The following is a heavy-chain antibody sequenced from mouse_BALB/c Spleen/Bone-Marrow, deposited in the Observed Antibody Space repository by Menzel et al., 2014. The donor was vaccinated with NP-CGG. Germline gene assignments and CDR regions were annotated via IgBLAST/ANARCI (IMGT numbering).Heavy chain of an antibody. Sequence: EVMLVESGGGLVQPGGSLRLSCATSGFTFTAYYMSWVRQPPGKALEWLGFIRNKANGYTTEYSASVKGRFTISRDNSQSILDLQMNTLRAEDSATYYCARPYYRYDGGYFDVWGAGTTVTVSS. CDR2: IRNKANGYTT. D-gene: IGHD2-14*01. V-gene: IGHV7-3*02. CDR3: ARPYYRYDGGYFDV. J-gene: IGHJ1*01. CDR1: GFTFTAYY.